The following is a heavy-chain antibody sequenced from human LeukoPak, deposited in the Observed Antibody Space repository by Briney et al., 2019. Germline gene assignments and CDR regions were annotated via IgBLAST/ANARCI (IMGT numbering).Heavy chain of an antibody. V-gene: IGHV5-51*01. CDR1: GYSFLNYW. D-gene: IGHD3-16*01. Sequence: GESLNIPCEGSGYSFLNYWIGWARQMPGKGLEWMAIIFPGNSDTRYSPSFQGQVTISADKSISTAYLHWRGLKASDTAMYYCVRHNNYALDYWGQGTLVIVSS. J-gene: IGHJ4*02. CDR3: VRHNNYALDY. CDR2: IFPGNSDT.